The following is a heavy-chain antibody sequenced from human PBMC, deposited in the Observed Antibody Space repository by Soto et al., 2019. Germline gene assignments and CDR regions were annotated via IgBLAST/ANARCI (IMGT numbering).Heavy chain of an antibody. Sequence: GGSLRLSCATSGFTSSNYAMSWVRQAPGKGLEWVSGVSANGGSTYYADSVKGRFTISRDNSKNTLSLQMNSLRAEDTAVYYCAKDPNGDYVGAFEIWGQGTMVTVSS. CDR3: AKDPNGDYVGAFEI. D-gene: IGHD4-17*01. V-gene: IGHV3-23*01. CDR2: VSANGGST. CDR1: GFTSSNYA. J-gene: IGHJ3*02.